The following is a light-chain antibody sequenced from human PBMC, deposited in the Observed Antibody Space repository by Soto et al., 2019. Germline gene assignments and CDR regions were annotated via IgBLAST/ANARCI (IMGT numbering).Light chain of an antibody. V-gene: IGLV2-14*01. CDR1: SSDVGGYNY. J-gene: IGLJ3*02. Sequence: QSALTQPASVSGSLGQSITISCTGTSSDVGGYNYVSWYQQHPGKVPKLMIYEVDNRPSGVSNRFSGSKSANTASLTISGIQADDEDDYYCSSFSSSSTQVFGGGTKLTVL. CDR3: SSFSSSSTQV. CDR2: EVD.